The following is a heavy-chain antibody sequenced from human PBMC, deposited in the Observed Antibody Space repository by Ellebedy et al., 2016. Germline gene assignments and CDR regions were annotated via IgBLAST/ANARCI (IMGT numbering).Heavy chain of an antibody. CDR3: AKAIVVTAIQSADY. CDR1: GFTFSSYG. J-gene: IGHJ4*02. V-gene: IGHV3-33*06. Sequence: GESLKISCAASGFTFSSYGMHWVRQAPGKGLEWVAVIWYDGSNKYYADSVKGRFTISRDNSKNTLYLQMNSLRAEDTAVYYCAKAIVVTAIQSADYWGQGTLVTVSS. CDR2: IWYDGSNK. D-gene: IGHD2-21*02.